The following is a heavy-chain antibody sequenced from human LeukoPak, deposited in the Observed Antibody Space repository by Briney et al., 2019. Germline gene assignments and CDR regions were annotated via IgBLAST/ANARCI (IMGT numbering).Heavy chain of an antibody. J-gene: IGHJ4*02. Sequence: ASVKVSCKASGYTFTSYGISWVRQAPGQGLEWMGWISAYNGNTNYAQKLQGRVTMTTDTSTSTAYMELRSLRSDDTAVYYCAREAYYDSSGYYKYLDYWGQGTLVTVSS. CDR3: AREAYYDSSGYYKYLDY. D-gene: IGHD3-22*01. CDR2: ISAYNGNT. V-gene: IGHV1-18*01. CDR1: GYTFTSYG.